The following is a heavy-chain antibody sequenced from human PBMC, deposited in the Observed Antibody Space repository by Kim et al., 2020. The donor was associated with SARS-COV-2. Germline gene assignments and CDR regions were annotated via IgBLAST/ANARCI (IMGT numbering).Heavy chain of an antibody. CDR3: ARSLNYYGSGSYPPYFDY. J-gene: IGHJ4*01. CDR1: GGSISSYY. D-gene: IGHD3-10*01. CDR2: IYYSGST. V-gene: IGHV4-59*08. Sequence: SETLSLTCTVSGGSISSYYWSWIRQPPGKGLEWIGYIYYSGSTNYNPSLKSRVTISVDTSKNQFSLKLSSVTAADTAVYYCARSLNYYGSGSYPPYFDY.